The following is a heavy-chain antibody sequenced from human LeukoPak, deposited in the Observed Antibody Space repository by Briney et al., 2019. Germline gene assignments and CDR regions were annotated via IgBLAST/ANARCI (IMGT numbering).Heavy chain of an antibody. CDR3: AKDSRAYYYDSSGYLTY. D-gene: IGHD3-22*01. J-gene: IGHJ4*02. CDR1: GFTFDDYA. V-gene: IGHV3-9*01. CDR2: ISWNSGSI. Sequence: GRSLKLSCAASGFTFDDYAMHWVRQAPGKGLEWVSGISWNSGSIGYADSVKGRFTISRDNSKNSLYLQMNSLRAEDTALYYCAKDSRAYYYDSSGYLTYWGQGTLVTVSS.